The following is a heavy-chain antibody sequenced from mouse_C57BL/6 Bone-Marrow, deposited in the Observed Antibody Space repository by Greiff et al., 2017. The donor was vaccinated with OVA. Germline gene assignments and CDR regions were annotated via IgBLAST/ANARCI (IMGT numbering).Heavy chain of an antibody. CDR2: SRNKANDYTT. CDR3: ARDDYYWYFDV. V-gene: IGHV7-1*01. CDR1: GFTFSDFY. J-gene: IGHJ1*03. Sequence: EVKLVESGGGLVQSGRSLRLSCATSGFTFSDFYMEWVRQAPGKGLEWIAASRNKANDYTTEYSASVTGRFIVSRDTSQSILYLQMNALRAEDTAIYYCARDDYYWYFDVWGTGTTVTVSS.